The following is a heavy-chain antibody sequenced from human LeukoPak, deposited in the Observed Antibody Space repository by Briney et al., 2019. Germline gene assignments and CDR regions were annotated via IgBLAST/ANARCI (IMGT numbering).Heavy chain of an antibody. Sequence: PSETLSLTCNVSGGFMSGHYWTWIRQTPGKELEWIGCIFFSGSTNYNPSLKSRVTISVDASKNQFSLKLRSVTAADTAVYYCARAVSGSDYWFDPWGQGTLVTVSS. D-gene: IGHD5-12*01. V-gene: IGHV4-59*11. J-gene: IGHJ5*02. CDR2: IFFSGST. CDR1: GGFMSGHY. CDR3: ARAVSGSDYWFDP.